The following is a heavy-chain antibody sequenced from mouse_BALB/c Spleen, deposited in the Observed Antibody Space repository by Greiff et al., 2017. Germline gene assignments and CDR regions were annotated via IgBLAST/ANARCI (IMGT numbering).Heavy chain of an antibody. CDR3: ARGGRTQAWFAY. D-gene: IGHD3-1*01. Sequence: EVMLVESGGGLVKPGGSLKLSCAASGFTFSDYYMYWVRQTPEKRLEWVATISDGGSYTYYPDSVKGRFTISRDNAKNNLYLQMSSLKSEDTAMYYCARGGRTQAWFAYWGQGTLVTVSA. V-gene: IGHV5-4*02. CDR2: ISDGGSYT. CDR1: GFTFSDYY. J-gene: IGHJ3*01.